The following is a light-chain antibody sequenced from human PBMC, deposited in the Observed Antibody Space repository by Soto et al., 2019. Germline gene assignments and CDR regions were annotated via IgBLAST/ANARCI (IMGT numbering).Light chain of an antibody. Sequence: IVLTQSPGTLSLSPGERATLSCRASQSVSSSYLAWYQQKPGQAPRLLIYGASSRATCIPDRFSGSGSGTDFTLTISRLEPEDFAVYYCQQYGSSPRNTFGQGTKLEIK. CDR2: GAS. CDR1: QSVSSSY. CDR3: QQYGSSPRNT. J-gene: IGKJ2*01. V-gene: IGKV3-20*01.